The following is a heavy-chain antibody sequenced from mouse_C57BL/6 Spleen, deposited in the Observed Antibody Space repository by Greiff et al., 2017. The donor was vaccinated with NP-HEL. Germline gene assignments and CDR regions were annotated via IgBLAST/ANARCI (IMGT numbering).Heavy chain of an antibody. D-gene: IGHD1-1*01. J-gene: IGHJ2*01. V-gene: IGHV1-82*01. CDR1: GYAFSSSW. CDR3: ARDYYGSSYFDY. CDR2: IYPGDGDT. Sequence: QVQLQQSGPELVKPGASVKISCKASGYAFSSSWMNWVKQRPGTGLEWIGRIYPGDGDTNYNGKFKGKATLTADKSSSTAYMQLSSLTSEDSAVYFCARDYYGSSYFDYWGQGTTLTVSS.